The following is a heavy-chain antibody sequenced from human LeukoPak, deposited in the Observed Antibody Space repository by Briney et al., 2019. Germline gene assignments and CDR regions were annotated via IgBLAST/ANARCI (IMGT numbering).Heavy chain of an antibody. CDR2: INHSGGT. D-gene: IGHD4-17*01. CDR1: GGSFSGYY. Sequence: SETLSLTCAFYGGSFSGYYWSWIRQPPGKGLEWIGEINHSGGTKYNPSLKSRVTISVDTSKNQFSLKLSSVTAADTAVYYCAKDWGTYGDYGYWFDPWGQGTLVTVSS. J-gene: IGHJ5*02. V-gene: IGHV4-34*01. CDR3: AKDWGTYGDYGYWFDP.